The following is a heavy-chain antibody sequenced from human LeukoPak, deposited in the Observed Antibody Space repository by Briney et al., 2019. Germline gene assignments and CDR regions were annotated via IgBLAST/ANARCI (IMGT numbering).Heavy chain of an antibody. Sequence: GGSLRLSCAASGFTFSSYAMHWVRQAPGKGLEWVAVISYDGSNKYYADSVKGRFTISRDNSKNTLYLQMNSLRAEDTALYYCAKTYSGYDGADYWGQGTLVTVSS. V-gene: IGHV3-30*04. CDR1: GFTFSSYA. CDR2: ISYDGSNK. J-gene: IGHJ4*02. D-gene: IGHD5-12*01. CDR3: AKTYSGYDGADY.